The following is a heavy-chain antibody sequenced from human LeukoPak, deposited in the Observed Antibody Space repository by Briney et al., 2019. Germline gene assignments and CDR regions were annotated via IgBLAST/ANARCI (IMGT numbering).Heavy chain of an antibody. CDR2: IYYSGST. CDR3: ARPYSSSSYYFDY. Sequence: PSETLSLTCTVSGGSISSSSYHWGWIRQPPGKGLEWIGSIYYSGSTYYNPSLKSRVTMSVDTSKSQFSLKLSSVTAADTAVYYCARPYSSSSYYFDYWGQGTLVTVSS. J-gene: IGHJ4*02. V-gene: IGHV4-39*07. D-gene: IGHD6-6*01. CDR1: GGSISSSSYH.